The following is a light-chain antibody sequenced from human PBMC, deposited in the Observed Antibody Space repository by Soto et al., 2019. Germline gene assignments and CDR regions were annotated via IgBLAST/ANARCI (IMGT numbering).Light chain of an antibody. CDR1: QSVSSSY. V-gene: IGKV3-20*01. CDR3: PPYGSSSWT. Sequence: EIVLTQSPGTLSLSPGERATLSCRASQSVSSSYLAWYQQKPGQAPRLLIYGASSRATGIPDRFSGSGSGTDFTLTISRLEPEDFAVYYCPPYGSSSWTFGQGAQVEIK. J-gene: IGKJ1*01. CDR2: GAS.